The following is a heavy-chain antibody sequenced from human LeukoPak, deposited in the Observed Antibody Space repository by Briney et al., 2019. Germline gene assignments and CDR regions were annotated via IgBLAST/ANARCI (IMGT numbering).Heavy chain of an antibody. CDR1: GFTFDDYA. CDR2: ISGDGGST. D-gene: IGHD1-20*01. J-gene: IGHJ5*02. Sequence: GGSLRLSCAASGFTFDDYAMHWVRQAPGKGLEWVSLISGDGGSTYYADSVKGRFTISRDNSKNSLYLQMNSLRTEDTALYYCAKDKGYNWNDHDSNWFDPWGQGTLVTVSS. CDR3: AKDKGYNWNDHDSNWFDP. V-gene: IGHV3-43*02.